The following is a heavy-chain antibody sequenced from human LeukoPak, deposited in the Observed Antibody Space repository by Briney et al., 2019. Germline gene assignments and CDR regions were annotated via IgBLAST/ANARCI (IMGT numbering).Heavy chain of an antibody. D-gene: IGHD3-10*01. CDR3: ARALWFGDYYYYYYMDV. CDR2: ISAYNGNT. CDR1: GYTFTSYG. J-gene: IGHJ6*03. Sequence: GASVKVSCKASGYTFTSYGISWVRQAPGQGLEWMGWISAYNGNTNYAQKLQGRVTMTTDTSTSTAYMELRNLRSDDTAVYYCARALWFGDYYYYYYMDVWGKGTTVTISS. V-gene: IGHV1-18*01.